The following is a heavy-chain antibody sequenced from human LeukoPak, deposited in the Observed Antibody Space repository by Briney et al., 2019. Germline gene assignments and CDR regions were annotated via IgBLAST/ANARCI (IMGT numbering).Heavy chain of an antibody. CDR3: AKAQAGLIVVVPAAIDY. J-gene: IGHJ4*02. Sequence: GGSLRLSCAASGFTFSSYWMSWVRQAPGKGLEWVANIKQDGSEKYYVDSVKGRFTISRDNAKNTLYLQMNSLRAEDTAVYYCAKAQAGLIVVVPAAIDYWGQGTLVTVSS. CDR1: GFTFSSYW. D-gene: IGHD2-2*01. V-gene: IGHV3-7*03. CDR2: IKQDGSEK.